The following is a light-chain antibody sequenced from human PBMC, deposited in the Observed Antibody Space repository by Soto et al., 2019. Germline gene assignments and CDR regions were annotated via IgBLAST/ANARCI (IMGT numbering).Light chain of an antibody. CDR1: QSVGTY. CDR2: DAS. J-gene: IGKJ4*01. Sequence: EIVLTQSPATLSLSPGERATLSCRASQSVGTYLVWYQQKPGQAPRLLIYDASKRAIGIPARFSGSGSGTDFTLTISSLEPGDSAVYYCQQRRAWPRVFGGGTRME. CDR3: QQRRAWPRV. V-gene: IGKV3-11*01.